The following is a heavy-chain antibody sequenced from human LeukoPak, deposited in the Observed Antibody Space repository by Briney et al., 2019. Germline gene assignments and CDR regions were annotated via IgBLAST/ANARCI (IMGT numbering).Heavy chain of an antibody. J-gene: IGHJ4*02. V-gene: IGHV3-20*04. CDR3: ARDKGGSYHFDY. CDR1: GFTFDDYG. D-gene: IGHD1-26*01. CDR2: INWNGGST. Sequence: GGSLRLSCAASGFTFDDYGMSWARQAPGKGLEWVSGINWNGGSTGYADSVKGRFTISRDNAKNSLYLQMNSLRAEDTALYYCARDKGGSYHFDYWGQGTLVTVSS.